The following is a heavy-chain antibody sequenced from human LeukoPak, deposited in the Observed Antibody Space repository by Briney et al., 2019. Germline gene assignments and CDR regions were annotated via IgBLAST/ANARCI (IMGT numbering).Heavy chain of an antibody. J-gene: IGHJ6*02. CDR3: ARERDLVVVPAARLDYYYGMDV. D-gene: IGHD2-2*01. CDR2: ISSSGSTI. CDR1: GFTFSSYE. Sequence: GGSLRLSCAASGFTFSSYEMNWVRQAPGKGLEWVSYISSSGSTIYYADSVKGRFTISRDNAKNSLYLQMNSLRAEDTAVYYCARERDLVVVPAARLDYYYGMDVWGQGTTVTVSS. V-gene: IGHV3-48*03.